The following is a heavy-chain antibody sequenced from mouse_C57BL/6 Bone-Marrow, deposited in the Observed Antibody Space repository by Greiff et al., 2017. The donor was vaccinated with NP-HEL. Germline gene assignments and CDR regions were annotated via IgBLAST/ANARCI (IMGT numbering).Heavy chain of an antibody. Sequence: EVQGVESGGGLVKPGGSLKLSCAASGFTFSDYGMHWVRQAPEKGLEWVAYISSGSSTIYYADTVKGRFTISRDNAKNTLFLQMTSLRSEDTAMYYCAKGGPITTVVGFDYWGQGTTLTVSS. J-gene: IGHJ2*01. CDR3: AKGGPITTVVGFDY. D-gene: IGHD1-1*01. CDR1: GFTFSDYG. CDR2: ISSGSSTI. V-gene: IGHV5-17*01.